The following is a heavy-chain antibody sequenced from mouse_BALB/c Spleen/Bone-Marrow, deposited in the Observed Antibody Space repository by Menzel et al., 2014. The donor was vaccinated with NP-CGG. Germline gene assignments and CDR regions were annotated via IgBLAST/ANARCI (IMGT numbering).Heavy chain of an antibody. D-gene: IGHD2-4*01. CDR2: TDPANGNT. CDR1: GFNIKDTY. V-gene: IGHV14-3*02. J-gene: IGHJ1*01. Sequence: VQLQQSGAELVKPGASVKLSCTASGFNIKDTYMHWVKQRPEQGLEWIGRTDPANGNTKYDPKFQGKAAMTADTSSNTAYLQLSSLTSEDTAVYYCATMITDWYFDVWGAGTTVTVSS. CDR3: ATMITDWYFDV.